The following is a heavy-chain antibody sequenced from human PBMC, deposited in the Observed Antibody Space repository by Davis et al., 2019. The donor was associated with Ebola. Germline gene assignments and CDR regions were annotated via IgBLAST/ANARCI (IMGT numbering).Heavy chain of an antibody. J-gene: IGHJ2*01. CDR3: ASQDYGGSQRRDWYFDL. Sequence: GGSLRLSCAASGFTFSSYAMHWVRQAPGKGLEWVAVISYDGSNKYYADSVKGRFTISRDNSKNTLYLQMNSLRAEDTAVYYCASQDYGGSQRRDWYFDLWGRGTLVTVSS. CDR1: GFTFSSYA. D-gene: IGHD4-23*01. V-gene: IGHV3-30*04. CDR2: ISYDGSNK.